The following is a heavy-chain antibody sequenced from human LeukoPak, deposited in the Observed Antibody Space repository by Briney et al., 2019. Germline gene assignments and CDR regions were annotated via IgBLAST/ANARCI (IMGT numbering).Heavy chain of an antibody. CDR1: GYTFTIYG. Sequence: GASVKVSCKTSGYTFTIYGMHWVRQAPRQSLERMGWINTGNGNTKSSQKFQDRVTLSRDTSASTAYMELNSLSSEDTAVYYCARVPLHDASGHYYSHWGQGTLVTVSS. D-gene: IGHD3-22*01. CDR3: ARVPLHDASGHYYSH. V-gene: IGHV1-3*04. CDR2: INTGNGNT. J-gene: IGHJ1*01.